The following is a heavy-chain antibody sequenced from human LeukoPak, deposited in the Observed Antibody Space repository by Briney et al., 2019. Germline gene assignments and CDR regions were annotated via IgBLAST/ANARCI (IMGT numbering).Heavy chain of an antibody. V-gene: IGHV4-39*07. CDR3: ARGLGQWLVPGYYYYYMDV. D-gene: IGHD6-19*01. CDR2: IYYSGST. J-gene: IGHJ6*03. Sequence: PSETLSLTCTVSGGSISSSSYYWGWFRQPPGKGLEWIGSIYYSGSTYYNPSLKGRVTISVDTSKNQFSLKLSSVTAADTAVYYCARGLGQWLVPGYYYYYMDVWGKGTTVTVSS. CDR1: GGSISSSSYY.